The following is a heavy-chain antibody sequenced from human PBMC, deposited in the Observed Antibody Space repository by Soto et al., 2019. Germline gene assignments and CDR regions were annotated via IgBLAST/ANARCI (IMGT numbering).Heavy chain of an antibody. J-gene: IGHJ5*02. D-gene: IGHD2-2*01. CDR1: GGSISSYY. Sequence: QVQLQESGPGLVKPSETLSLTCTVSGGSISSYYWSWIRQPPGKGLEWIGYIYYSGSTNYNPSLKSRVTISVDTSKNQFSVKLSSVTAADTAVYYCARAHSEVPAARYWFDPWGQGTLVTVSS. CDR3: ARAHSEVPAARYWFDP. CDR2: IYYSGST. V-gene: IGHV4-59*01.